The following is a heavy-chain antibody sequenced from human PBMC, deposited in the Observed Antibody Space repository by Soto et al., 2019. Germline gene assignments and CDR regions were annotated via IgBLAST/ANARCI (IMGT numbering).Heavy chain of an antibody. CDR2: IDGRGDST. V-gene: IGHV3-23*01. CDR1: GLTFNVYA. D-gene: IGHD3-10*01. J-gene: IGHJ5*02. CDR3: ARDVNYGSGSYFGANWFDP. Sequence: LRLSCAASGLTFNVYAMSWVRQAPGKGLEWVSSIDGRGDSTNYADSVKGRFTISRDNSKNTLYLQMNSLRAEDTAVYFCARDVNYGSGSYFGANWFDPWGQGTLVTVSS.